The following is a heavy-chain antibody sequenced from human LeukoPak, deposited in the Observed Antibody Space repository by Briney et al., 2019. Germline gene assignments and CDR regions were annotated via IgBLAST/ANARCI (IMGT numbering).Heavy chain of an antibody. J-gene: IGHJ4*02. V-gene: IGHV4-61*02. CDR3: ARDRWFGETGDC. CDR1: GGSISSDNYY. D-gene: IGHD3-10*01. CDR2: IYTSGST. Sequence: PSETLSLTCTVSGGSISSDNYYWSWIRQPAGQGLEWIGRIYTSGSTNYNPSLKSRVTISIDTSKNQFSLRLSSVTAADTAIYYCARDRWFGETGDCWGQGTLVTVSS.